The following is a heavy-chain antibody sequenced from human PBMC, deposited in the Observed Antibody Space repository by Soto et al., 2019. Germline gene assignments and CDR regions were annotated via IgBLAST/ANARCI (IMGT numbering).Heavy chain of an antibody. D-gene: IGHD3-10*01. CDR3: ATHPGGGGY. V-gene: IGHV3-53*01. CDR1: GFTVSNNY. Sequence: EVQLVESGGGLIQPGGSLRLSCAVSGFTVSNNYMSWVRQAPGKGLEGVSVIYSGGYTAYGDSVKGRFTISRDNSKNTINLQKNSPGAAAPAGYSWATHPGGGGYWGQGTLVTVSS. J-gene: IGHJ4*02. CDR2: IYSGGYT.